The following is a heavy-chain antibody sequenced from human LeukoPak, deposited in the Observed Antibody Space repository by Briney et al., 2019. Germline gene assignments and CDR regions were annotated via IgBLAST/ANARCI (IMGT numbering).Heavy chain of an antibody. CDR3: ARVLVLRFLEWFDH. CDR1: GGSFSGYY. V-gene: IGHV4-34*01. CDR2: INHSGST. J-gene: IGHJ5*02. Sequence: SETLSLTCAVYGGSFSGYYWSWIRQPPGKGLEWIGEINHSGSTNYNPSLKSRVTILVDTSKNQFSLKLSSVTAADTAVYYCARVLVLRFLEWFDHWGQGTLVTVSS. D-gene: IGHD3-3*01.